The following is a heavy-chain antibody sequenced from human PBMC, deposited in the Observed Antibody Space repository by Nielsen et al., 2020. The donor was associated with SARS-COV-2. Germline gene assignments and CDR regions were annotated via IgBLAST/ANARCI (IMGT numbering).Heavy chain of an antibody. CDR3: AKVYCSSTSCYEIYYYYGMDV. Sequence: WIRQPPGKGLEWVAVISYDGSNKYYADSVKGRFTISRDNSKNTLYLQMNSLRAEDTAVYYCAKVYCSSTSCYEIYYYYGMDVWGQGTTVTVSS. D-gene: IGHD2-2*01. J-gene: IGHJ6*02. CDR2: ISYDGSNK. V-gene: IGHV3-30*18.